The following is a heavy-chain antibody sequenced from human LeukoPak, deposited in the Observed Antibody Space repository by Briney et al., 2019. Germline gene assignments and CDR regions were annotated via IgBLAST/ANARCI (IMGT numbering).Heavy chain of an antibody. V-gene: IGHV3-23*01. J-gene: IGHJ6*02. CDR3: AKGRNVLRYPYGMDV. D-gene: IGHD3-9*01. Sequence: GGSLRLSCAASGFTFSSYAMSWVRQAPGKGLEWVSTISGSGGSTYYADSVKGRFTISRDNSKDTLYLQMNSLRAEDTAVYYCAKGRNVLRYPYGMDVWGQGTTVTVSS. CDR1: GFTFSSYA. CDR2: ISGSGGST.